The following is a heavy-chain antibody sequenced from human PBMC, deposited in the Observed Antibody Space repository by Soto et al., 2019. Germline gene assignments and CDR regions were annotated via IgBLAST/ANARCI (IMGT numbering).Heavy chain of an antibody. D-gene: IGHD2-2*01. CDR3: ASKRYQLLTTYYYYGMDV. J-gene: IGHJ6*02. V-gene: IGHV1-69*12. CDR2: IIPIFGTA. Sequence: QVQLVQSGDEVQKPGSSVKVSYKASGGTFSSYAISWVRQAPGQGLEWMGGIIPIFGTANYAQKFQGRVTITADESTSTAYMELSSLRSEDTAVYYCASKRYQLLTTYYYYGMDVWGQGTTVTVSS. CDR1: GGTFSSYA.